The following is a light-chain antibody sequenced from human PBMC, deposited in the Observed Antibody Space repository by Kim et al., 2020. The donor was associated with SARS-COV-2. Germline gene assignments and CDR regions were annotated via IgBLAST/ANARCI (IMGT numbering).Light chain of an antibody. CDR1: SSDVGGYNY. J-gene: IGLJ1*01. V-gene: IGLV2-14*03. Sequence: SITISCTGTSSDVGGYNYVSWYQQHPGKAPKLMIYDVSNWPSGVSNRFSGSKSGNTASLTISGLQAEDEADYYCSSYTSSSTLPYVFGTGTKVTVL. CDR2: DVS. CDR3: SSYTSSSTLPYV.